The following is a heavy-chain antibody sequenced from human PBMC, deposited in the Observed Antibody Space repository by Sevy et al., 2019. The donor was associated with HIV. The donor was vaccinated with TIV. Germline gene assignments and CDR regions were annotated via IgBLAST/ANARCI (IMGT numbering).Heavy chain of an antibody. D-gene: IGHD3-22*01. J-gene: IGHJ3*02. CDR2: IKEDGSDK. CDR3: ARDKNHYDRSVYYDAFDI. CDR1: GFTLSSFW. Sequence: GGSLRLSCAASGFTLSSFWMTWVRQAPGKGLEWVANIKEDGSDKNYLDSMKGRFTISRENAKNSLYLQMNSLRAEDTAVYYCARDKNHYDRSVYYDAFDIWGQGTMVTVSS. V-gene: IGHV3-7*03.